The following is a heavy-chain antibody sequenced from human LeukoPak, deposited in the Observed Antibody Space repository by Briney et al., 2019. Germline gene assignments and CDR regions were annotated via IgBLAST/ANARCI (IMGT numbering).Heavy chain of an antibody. CDR2: IKQDGSEK. V-gene: IGHV3-7*01. CDR1: GFTFSSYW. CDR3: ARELYSGSYYPYYFDY. D-gene: IGHD1-26*01. J-gene: IGHJ4*02. Sequence: PGGSLRLSCAASGFTFSSYWMSWVRQAPGKGLEWVANIKQDGSEKYYVDSVKGRFTISRDNAKNSLYLQMNSLRAEDTAVYYCARELYSGSYYPYYFDYWGQGTLVTVSS.